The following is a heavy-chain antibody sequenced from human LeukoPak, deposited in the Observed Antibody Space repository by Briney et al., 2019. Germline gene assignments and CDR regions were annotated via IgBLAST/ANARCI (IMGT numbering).Heavy chain of an antibody. D-gene: IGHD2-2*02. V-gene: IGHV4-59*08. CDR3: ARASWGYCSSTSCYNKMFDY. J-gene: IGHJ4*02. CDR1: GDSISSYY. Sequence: SETLSLTCTVSGDSISSYYWTWIRQPPGKGLEWIGYIYYSGSTNYNPSLKSRVTISVDTSKNQFSLKLSSVTAADTAVYYCARASWGYCSSTSCYNKMFDYWGQGTLVTVSS. CDR2: IYYSGST.